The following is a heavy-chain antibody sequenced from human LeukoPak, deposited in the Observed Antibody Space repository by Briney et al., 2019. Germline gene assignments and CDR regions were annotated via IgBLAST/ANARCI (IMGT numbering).Heavy chain of an antibody. V-gene: IGHV1-69*13. CDR1: GGTFSSYA. J-gene: IGHJ6*03. CDR3: ALSGSYSRPYYYYYMDV. Sequence: ASVKVSCKASGGTFSSYAISWVRQAPGQGLKWMGGIIPIFGTANYAQKFQGRVTITADESTSTAYMELSSLRSEDTAVYYCALSGSYSRPYYYYYMDVWGKGTTVTVSS. D-gene: IGHD3-10*01. CDR2: IIPIFGTA.